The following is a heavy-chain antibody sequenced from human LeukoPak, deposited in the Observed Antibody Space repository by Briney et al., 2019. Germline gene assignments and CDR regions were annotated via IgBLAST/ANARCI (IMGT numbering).Heavy chain of an antibody. Sequence: SVKVSCKASGGTFSSYAISWVRQAPGQGLEWMGGIIPIFGTANYAQKFQGRVTITADESTSTAYTELSSLRSEDTAVYYCARGSGTIFGVVIKQYGMDVWGQGTTVTVSS. CDR1: GGTFSSYA. V-gene: IGHV1-69*13. CDR2: IIPIFGTA. D-gene: IGHD3-3*01. J-gene: IGHJ6*02. CDR3: ARGSGTIFGVVIKQYGMDV.